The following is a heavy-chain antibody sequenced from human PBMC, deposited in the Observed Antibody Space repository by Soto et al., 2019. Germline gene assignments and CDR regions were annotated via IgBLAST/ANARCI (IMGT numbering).Heavy chain of an antibody. CDR1: GFTFSSYA. J-gene: IGHJ4*02. CDR2: ISGSGGST. V-gene: IGHV3-23*01. CDR3: AKDTPKPVNVGSGWDSWDY. Sequence: GGSLRLSCAASGFTFSSYAMSWVRQAPGKGLEWVSAISGSGGSTYYADSVKGRFTISRDNSKNTLYLQMNSLRAEDTAVYYCAKDTPKPVNVGSGWDSWDYWGQGTLVTVSS. D-gene: IGHD6-19*01.